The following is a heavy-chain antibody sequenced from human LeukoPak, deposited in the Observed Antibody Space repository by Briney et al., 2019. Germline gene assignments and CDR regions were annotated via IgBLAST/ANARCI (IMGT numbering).Heavy chain of an antibody. Sequence: PSETLSLTCAVYGGSFSGYYWSWIRQPPGKGLEWIGEINHSGSTNYNPSLKSRVTISVDTSKNQFSLKLSSVTAADTAVYYCARGCGSLYYWGQGTLVTVSS. V-gene: IGHV4-34*01. J-gene: IGHJ4*02. CDR1: GGSFSGYY. CDR3: ARGCGSLYY. CDR2: INHSGST. D-gene: IGHD1-26*01.